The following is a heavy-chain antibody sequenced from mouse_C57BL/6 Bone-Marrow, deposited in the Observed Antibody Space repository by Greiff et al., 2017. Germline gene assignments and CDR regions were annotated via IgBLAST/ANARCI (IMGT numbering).Heavy chain of an antibody. J-gene: IGHJ3*01. CDR2: IDPSDSYT. V-gene: IGHV1-69*01. D-gene: IGHD2-3*01. CDR1: GYTFTSYW. CDR3: AIGGWLRFAY. Sequence: VQLQQPGAELVMPGASVKLSCKASGYTFTSYWMHWVKQRPGQGLEWIGEIDPSDSYTNYNQKFKGKSTLTVDKSSSTAYMQLSSLTSEDSAVDYCAIGGWLRFAYWGKGTLVTVSA.